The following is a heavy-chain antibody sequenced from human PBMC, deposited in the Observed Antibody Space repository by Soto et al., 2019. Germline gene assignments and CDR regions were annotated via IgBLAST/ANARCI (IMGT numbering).Heavy chain of an antibody. D-gene: IGHD3-22*01. Sequence: QVQLVESGGGVVQPGRSLRLSCAASGFTFSSYGMHWVRQAPGKGLEWVAVIWYDGSNKYYADSVKGRFTISRDNSKNTLYLQMNSLRAEDTAVYYCARDSRTIYDSSGRFDYWGQGTLVTVSS. V-gene: IGHV3-33*01. CDR3: ARDSRTIYDSSGRFDY. CDR1: GFTFSSYG. CDR2: IWYDGSNK. J-gene: IGHJ4*02.